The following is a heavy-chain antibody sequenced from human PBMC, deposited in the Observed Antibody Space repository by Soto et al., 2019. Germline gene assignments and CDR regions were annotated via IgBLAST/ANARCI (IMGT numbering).Heavy chain of an antibody. D-gene: IGHD3-22*01. CDR1: EFSLTTTGVG. CDR3: ARAYDTSGYYEYYFDY. J-gene: IGHJ4*02. CDR2: IYWDDYK. Sequence: QITLKESGPTLVKPTQSLTLTCTFSEFSLTTTGVGVGWIRQPPGKALEWLALIYWDDYKRYSPSLKSRLTIPKDTPKNQVVLIMTNMDPVDTATYSCARAYDTSGYYEYYFDYWGQGTLVTVSS. V-gene: IGHV2-5*02.